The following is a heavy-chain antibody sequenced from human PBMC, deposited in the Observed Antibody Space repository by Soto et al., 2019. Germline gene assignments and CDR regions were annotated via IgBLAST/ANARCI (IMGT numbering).Heavy chain of an antibody. CDR1: GCNCSDYY. CDR2: ISSSRSYT. Sequence: AGGSLRLSWAASGCNCSDYYMSWIRQAPGKGLERVSYISSSRSYTNYADSVKGRFTIPTHTAKQSLYLQMNSLRAEATAVSYCSRDLRDSHWQIYYWGQRPLLTVSS. CDR3: SRDLRDSHWQIYY. D-gene: IGHD1-1*01. J-gene: IGHJ4*02. V-gene: IGHV3-11*06.